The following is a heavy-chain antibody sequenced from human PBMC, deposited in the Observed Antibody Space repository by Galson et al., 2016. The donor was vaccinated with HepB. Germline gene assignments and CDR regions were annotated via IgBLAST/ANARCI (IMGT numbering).Heavy chain of an antibody. CDR2: IDNSADTT. D-gene: IGHD5-12*01. CDR3: AKDLVATGISGTLDY. V-gene: IGHV3-23*01. J-gene: IGHJ4*02. CDR1: GFPFSRFA. Sequence: SLRLSCAVSGFPFSRFAMTWVRQAPGRGLEWVASIDNSADTTHYVDSVKGRFTISRDNSRNTLYLQMRRLGAEDTAIYYCAKDLVATGISGTLDYWGQGTLVTVSS.